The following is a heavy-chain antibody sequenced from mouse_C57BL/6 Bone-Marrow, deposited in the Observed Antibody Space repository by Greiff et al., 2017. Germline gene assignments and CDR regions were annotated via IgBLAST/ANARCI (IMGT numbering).Heavy chain of an antibody. CDR2: IDPSASYT. V-gene: IGHV1-50*01. CDR1: GYTFTSYW. Sequence: VQLQQPGAELVKPGASVKLSCKASGYTFTSYWMQWVKQRPGQGLEWIGEIDPSASYTNYNQKFKGKATLTVDTSSSTAYMQLSSLTSEDSAVYFCARRLARFDYWGQGTTLTVSS. J-gene: IGHJ2*01. D-gene: IGHD6-1*01. CDR3: ARRLARFDY.